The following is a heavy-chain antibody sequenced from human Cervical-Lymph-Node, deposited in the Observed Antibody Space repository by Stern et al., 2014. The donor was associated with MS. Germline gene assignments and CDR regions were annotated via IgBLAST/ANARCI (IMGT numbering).Heavy chain of an antibody. V-gene: IGHV1-46*01. J-gene: IGHJ4*02. CDR3: ARDINYYDSSGYYDY. D-gene: IGHD3-22*01. CDR2: INPSGGST. CDR1: GYTFTSYY. Sequence: VQLVQSGAEVKKPGASAKVSCKASGYTFTSYYMHWVRQAPGQGLEWMGIINPSGGSTSYAQKFQGRVTMTRDTSTSTVYMELSSLRSEDTAVYYCARDINYYDSSGYYDYWGQGTLVTVSS.